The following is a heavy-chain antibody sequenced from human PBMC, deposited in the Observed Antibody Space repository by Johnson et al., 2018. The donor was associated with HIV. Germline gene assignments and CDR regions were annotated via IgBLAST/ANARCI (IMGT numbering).Heavy chain of an antibody. J-gene: IGHJ3*02. CDR3: TTPYSVRWHAKNTLAI. CDR1: GFTFNNAW. D-gene: IGHD5/OR15-5a*01. Sequence: VQLVESGGGLVKPGGSLRLSCVASGFTFNNAWMTWVRQAPGKGLEWVGRIKSKTDGGTSDYAAPVKGRFTISRDDSKNTLNLQMNSLRTEDTDVYYCTTPYSVRWHAKNTLAIWGQGTMVTVSS. CDR2: IKSKTDGGTS. V-gene: IGHV3-15*01.